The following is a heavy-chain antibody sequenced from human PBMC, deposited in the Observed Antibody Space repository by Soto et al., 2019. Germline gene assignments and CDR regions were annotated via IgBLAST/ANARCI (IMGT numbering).Heavy chain of an antibody. V-gene: IGHV3-23*01. CDR2: VSGGGGST. Sequence: EVQLLESGGGLVQPGGSLRLSCAASGLTFSSYAMNWVRQAPGKGLEWVSGVSGGGGSTYYADSVKGRFTISRDNSKNTLYLQMNSLRAEDTAVYYCAKDPSGYSYDHNAFDIWGQGTMVTVSS. D-gene: IGHD5-18*01. CDR1: GLTFSSYA. CDR3: AKDPSGYSYDHNAFDI. J-gene: IGHJ3*02.